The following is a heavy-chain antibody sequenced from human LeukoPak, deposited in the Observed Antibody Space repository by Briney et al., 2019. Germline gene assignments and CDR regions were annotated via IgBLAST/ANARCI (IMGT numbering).Heavy chain of an antibody. CDR1: GGSISNNY. CDR2: IYYSGST. J-gene: IGHJ4*02. Sequence: SETLSLTCTVSGGSISNNYWSWIRQPPGKGLEWIGYIYYSGSTNYNPSLKSRVTISVDTSKNQFSLKLSSVTVADTAVYYCARDGWSLDYWGQGTLVTVSS. V-gene: IGHV4-59*01. CDR3: ARDGWSLDY. D-gene: IGHD6-19*01.